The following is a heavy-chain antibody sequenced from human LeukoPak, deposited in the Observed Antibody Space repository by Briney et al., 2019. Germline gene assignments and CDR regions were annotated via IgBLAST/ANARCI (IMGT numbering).Heavy chain of an antibody. J-gene: IGHJ2*01. V-gene: IGHV4-59*01. CDR1: GGPISSYD. CDR3: ARVPIGAGTYWYFDL. Sequence: PSEPPTLTCTVSGGPISSYDWSWLPQPPGKALEWLGYIYYRGSTNYNPSLKSRATISVDTSKNQFSLKLSSVTAADTAVFYCARVPIGAGTYWYFDLWGRGTLVTVCS. CDR2: IYYRGST. D-gene: IGHD6-13*01.